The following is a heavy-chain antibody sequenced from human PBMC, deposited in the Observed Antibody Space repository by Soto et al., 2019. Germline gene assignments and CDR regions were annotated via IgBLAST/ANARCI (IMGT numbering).Heavy chain of an antibody. CDR1: GFSLSTRGVG. Sequence: QITLRESGPTLVKPTQTLTLTCTFSGFSLSTRGVGVGWIRQPPGKALEWLALIYWDDDKRYSPSLKSRLTITKDTSKNQVVLTMTNMDTVDTATYYCAHNYGDLHNQDWGQGTLVTVSS. CDR2: IYWDDDK. CDR3: AHNYGDLHNQD. D-gene: IGHD4-17*01. V-gene: IGHV2-5*02. J-gene: IGHJ4*02.